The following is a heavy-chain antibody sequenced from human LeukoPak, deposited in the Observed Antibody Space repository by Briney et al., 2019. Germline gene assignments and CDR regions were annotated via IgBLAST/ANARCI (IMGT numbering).Heavy chain of an antibody. CDR3: ARDLNGSSGCDY. CDR1: GYTFTGYF. CDR2: INPNSGGT. D-gene: IGHD6-13*01. V-gene: IGHV1-2*02. Sequence: GASVKVSCKASGYTFTGYFMHWVRQAPGQGLEWMGWINPNSGGTNYAQEFQGRVTMTSDTSISTAYIELTRLRPDDTAVYYCARDLNGSSGCDYWGQGTLVTVSS. J-gene: IGHJ4*02.